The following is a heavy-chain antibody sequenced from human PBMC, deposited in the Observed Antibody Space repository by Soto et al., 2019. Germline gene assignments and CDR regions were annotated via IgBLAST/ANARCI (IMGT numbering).Heavy chain of an antibody. CDR2: ISPSGTT. CDR3: ARAPKVSGSAQTRPDF. Sequence: SETLSLTCSLYSGSLSGYYWSWIRQPPGRGLEWIGEISPSGTTNYSPSLKSRVSISVDTSKNQFSLNLTSLTAADTAVYYCARAPKVSGSAQTRPDFWGQGSLVTVSS. V-gene: IGHV4-34*01. J-gene: IGHJ4*02. CDR1: SGSLSGYY. D-gene: IGHD6-6*01.